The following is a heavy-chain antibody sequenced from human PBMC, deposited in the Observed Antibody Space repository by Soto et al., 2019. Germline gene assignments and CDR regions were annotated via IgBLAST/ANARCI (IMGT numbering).Heavy chain of an antibody. V-gene: IGHV3-23*01. CDR2: VSGGSGVT. CDR1: GFSFSTYG. J-gene: IGHJ4*02. Sequence: EVQLLESGGGLVQPGGSLRLSCAVSGFSFSTYGVTWVRQAPGKGLEWVSGVSGGSGVTHYAGSVKGRFTITGDNSKNTVYLHMDSLGVEDTAVYYCAKWNGYGDYWGQGTLVTVSS. D-gene: IGHD1-1*01. CDR3: AKWNGYGDY.